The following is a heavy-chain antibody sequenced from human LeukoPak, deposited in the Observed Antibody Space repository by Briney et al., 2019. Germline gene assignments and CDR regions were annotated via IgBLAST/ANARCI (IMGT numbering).Heavy chain of an antibody. CDR3: AKAHYKNYGDYDY. CDR1: GFTFSSYG. CDR2: ISYDGSNK. Sequence: GGSLRLSCAASGFTFSSYGMHWVRQAPGKGLEWVAVISYDGSNKYYADSVKGRFTTSRDNSKNTLYLQMNSLRAEDTAVYYCAKAHYKNYGDYDYWGQGTLVTVSS. J-gene: IGHJ4*02. V-gene: IGHV3-30*18. D-gene: IGHD4-17*01.